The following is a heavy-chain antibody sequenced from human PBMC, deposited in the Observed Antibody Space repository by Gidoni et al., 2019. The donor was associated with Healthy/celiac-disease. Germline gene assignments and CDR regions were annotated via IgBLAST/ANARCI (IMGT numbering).Heavy chain of an antibody. V-gene: IGHV3-33*01. D-gene: IGHD1-1*01. CDR3: ARVLRPYKYYYYGMDV. CDR1: GFTFSSYG. Sequence: QVQLVESGGGVVQPGRSLRLSCAASGFTFSSYGMHWVRQAPGKGLEWVAVIWYDGSNKYYADSVKGRFTISRDNSKNTLYLQMNSLRAEDTAGYYCARVLRPYKYYYYGMDVWGQGTTVTVSS. J-gene: IGHJ6*02. CDR2: IWYDGSNK.